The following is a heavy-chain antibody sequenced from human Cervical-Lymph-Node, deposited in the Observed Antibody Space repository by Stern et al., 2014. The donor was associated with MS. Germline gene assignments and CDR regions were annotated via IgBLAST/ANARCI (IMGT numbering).Heavy chain of an antibody. CDR3: AREATRIIVGIDY. CDR1: GYDFTGFF. J-gene: IGHJ4*02. CDR2: LNPNSDDP. V-gene: IGHV1-2*06. Sequence: QVQLLQPGAKMKKPGASVRVSCKAFGYDFTGFFIHWVRQVPGQGLEWMGRLNPNSDDPTYAQNFQDRVTLTRDTSIGTAYLELSRLTSADTAVYYCAREATRIIVGIDYWGQGTPVTVSS. D-gene: IGHD2/OR15-2a*01.